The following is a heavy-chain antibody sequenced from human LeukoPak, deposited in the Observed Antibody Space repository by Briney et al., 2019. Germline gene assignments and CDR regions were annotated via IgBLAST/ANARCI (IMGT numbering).Heavy chain of an antibody. CDR3: ARGRPPNP. CDR2: INHSGST. V-gene: IGHV4-34*01. Sequence: SETLSLTCAVYGGSFSGYYWSWIRQPPGKGLEWIGEINHSGSTNYNPSLKSRVPISVDTSKNQFSLKLSSVTAADTAVYYCARGRPPNPWGQGTLVTVSS. CDR1: GGSFSGYY. J-gene: IGHJ5*02.